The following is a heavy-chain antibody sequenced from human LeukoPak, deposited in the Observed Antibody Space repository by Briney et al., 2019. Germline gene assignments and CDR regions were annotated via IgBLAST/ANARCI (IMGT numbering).Heavy chain of an antibody. V-gene: IGHV1-69*06. Sequence: SVKVSCKASGGTFSNYATNWVRQAPGQGLEWVGDIIPIFGTPNYAQKFQGRVTITADRSTSTVYMELSSLRSEDTAVYYCARGDSSSWYLCAFDIWGQGTMVTVSS. CDR3: ARGDSSSWYLCAFDI. D-gene: IGHD6-13*01. J-gene: IGHJ3*02. CDR2: IIPIFGTP. CDR1: GGTFSNYA.